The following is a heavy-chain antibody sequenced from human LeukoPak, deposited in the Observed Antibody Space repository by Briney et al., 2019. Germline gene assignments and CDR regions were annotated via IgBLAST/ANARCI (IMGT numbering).Heavy chain of an antibody. J-gene: IGHJ4*02. Sequence: ASVKVSCKASGGTFSSYAISWVRQAPGQGLEWMGRIIPILGIANYAQKFQGGVTITADKSTSTAYMELSSLRSEDTAVYYCARWAYYYDSSGYSPDYWGQGTLVTVSS. CDR1: GGTFSSYA. CDR2: IIPILGIA. V-gene: IGHV1-69*04. CDR3: ARWAYYYDSSGYSPDY. D-gene: IGHD3-22*01.